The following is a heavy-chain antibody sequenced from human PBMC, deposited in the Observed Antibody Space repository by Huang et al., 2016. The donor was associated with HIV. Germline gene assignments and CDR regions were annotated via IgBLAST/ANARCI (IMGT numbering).Heavy chain of an antibody. Sequence: QLQLQESGPGQVKPSETLSLTCTVSGDFISSTNYYWGWIRQSPGKGLEWVGSVYHSGSTNYNPSLKSRVTLSGDTSRNHFSLRLNSVTAADTAVYYCASQHIGAAATWFWGRGTQVAVSS. J-gene: IGHJ4*02. CDR3: ASQHIGAAATWF. CDR1: GDFISSTNYY. CDR2: VYHSGST. D-gene: IGHD6-13*01. V-gene: IGHV4-39*01.